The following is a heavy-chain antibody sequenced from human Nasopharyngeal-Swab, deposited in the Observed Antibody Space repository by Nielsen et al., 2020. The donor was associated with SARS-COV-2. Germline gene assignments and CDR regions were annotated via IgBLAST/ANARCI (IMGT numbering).Heavy chain of an antibody. Sequence: SETLSLTLAVYGGSFSGYYWSWIRPPPGKGLEWIGEINHSGSTNYNPSLKSRVTISVDTSKNQFSLKLSSVTAADTAVYYCARMTPLAVAGGSWFDPWGQGTLVTVSS. V-gene: IGHV4-34*01. CDR2: INHSGST. D-gene: IGHD6-19*01. CDR1: GGSFSGYY. J-gene: IGHJ5*02. CDR3: ARMTPLAVAGGSWFDP.